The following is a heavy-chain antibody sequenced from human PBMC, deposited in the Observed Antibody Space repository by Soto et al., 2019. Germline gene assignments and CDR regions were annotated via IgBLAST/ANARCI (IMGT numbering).Heavy chain of an antibody. V-gene: IGHV4-30-4*01. D-gene: IGHD2-15*01. Sequence: SETLSLTCTVSGGSISSGNYYWSWIRQSPGKGLEWIGYIYSTGSSYYNPSLRSRVSMSVDTSKNQFSLNLSSVTAADTAVYFWARDGIPLWLYGRDRLDTWGQGTLVTVSS. CDR3: ARDGIPLWLYGRDRLDT. CDR1: GGSISSGNYY. CDR2: IYSTGSS. J-gene: IGHJ5*02.